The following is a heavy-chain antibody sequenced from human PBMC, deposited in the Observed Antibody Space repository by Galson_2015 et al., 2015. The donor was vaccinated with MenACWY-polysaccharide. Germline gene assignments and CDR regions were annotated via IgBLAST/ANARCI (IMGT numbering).Heavy chain of an antibody. Sequence: SLRLSCAASGFTFSMYGIHWVRQAPGKGLEWVAFIRHDGGYRYYADSVGGQFTISRDNSRNTAFLQMSSLKTADTAVYYCANDTTSAFTGLLDSWGRGTLVTVSS. J-gene: IGHJ4*02. CDR2: IRHDGGYR. CDR3: ANDTTSAFTGLLDS. D-gene: IGHD3-9*01. V-gene: IGHV3-30*02. CDR1: GFTFSMYG.